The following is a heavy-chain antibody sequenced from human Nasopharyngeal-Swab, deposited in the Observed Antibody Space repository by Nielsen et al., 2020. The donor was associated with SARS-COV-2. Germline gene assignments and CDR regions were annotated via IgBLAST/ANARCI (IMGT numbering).Heavy chain of an antibody. CDR2: IFYSGST. CDR3: ARFSRSYSLNWFDP. Sequence: SETLSLTCTVSGGSISNYYWSWIRQPPGKGLEWIGQIFYSGSTNYNPSIKTRVTISVATSKNEFSLKLISGTAADTAVYYCARFSRSYSLNWFDPWDQGILVIVSS. D-gene: IGHD3-10*01. V-gene: IGHV4-59*01. J-gene: IGHJ5*02. CDR1: GGSISNYY.